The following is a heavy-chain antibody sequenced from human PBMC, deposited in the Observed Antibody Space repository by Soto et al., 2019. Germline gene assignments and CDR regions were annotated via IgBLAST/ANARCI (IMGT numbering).Heavy chain of an antibody. CDR3: AREDPEARDYDFWSGSQNDAFDI. V-gene: IGHV4-31*03. J-gene: IGHJ3*02. CDR1: GGSISSGGYY. D-gene: IGHD3-3*01. CDR2: FYYIGST. Sequence: SETLSLTCTVSGGSISSGGYYWSWIRQHPGKGLEWNGYFYYIGSTYYNPSLKSRVTISVDTSKNLFSLKLSSVTAADTAVYYCAREDPEARDYDFWSGSQNDAFDIWGQGTMVTVSS.